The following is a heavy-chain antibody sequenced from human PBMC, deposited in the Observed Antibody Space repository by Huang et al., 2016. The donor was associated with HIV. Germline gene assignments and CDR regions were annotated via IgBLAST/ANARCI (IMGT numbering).Heavy chain of an antibody. CDR2: IIPIFGTA. CDR3: ARQLYDNTGYLMGARLHD. Sequence: QVQLVQSGAEVKKVGSSVKVSCKASGGTFSNYAISWVRLAPGHGLEWVGGIIPIFGTANGAQKFQGRVTITADGSTSTAYLELSSLRSEDTAVYFCARQLYDNTGYLMGARLHDWGQGTLVTVSS. CDR1: GGTFSNYA. D-gene: IGHD3-22*01. V-gene: IGHV1-69*13. J-gene: IGHJ4*02.